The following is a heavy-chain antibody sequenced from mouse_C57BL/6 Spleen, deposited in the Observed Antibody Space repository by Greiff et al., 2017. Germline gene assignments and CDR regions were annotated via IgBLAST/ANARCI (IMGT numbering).Heavy chain of an antibody. V-gene: IGHV2-5*01. CDR3: AKTGGTYGSTPVDY. CDR2: IWRGGST. D-gene: IGHD1-1*02. CDR1: GFSLTSYG. Sequence: VQLQQSGPGLVQPSQSLSITCTVSGFSLTSYGVHWVRQSPGKGLEWLGVIWRGGSTDYNAAFMSRLSITKDNSKSQVFFKMNSLQADDTAIYYCAKTGGTYGSTPVDYWGQGTSVTVSS. J-gene: IGHJ4*01.